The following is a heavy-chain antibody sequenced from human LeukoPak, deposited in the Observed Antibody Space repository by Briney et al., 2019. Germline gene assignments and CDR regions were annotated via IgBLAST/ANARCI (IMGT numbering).Heavy chain of an antibody. CDR3: ARDQSQASQGGYWNFDF. CDR1: GGSISSGGYY. J-gene: IGHJ2*01. CDR2: IYYSGST. Sequence: PSETLSLTCTVSGGSISSGGYYWSWIRQHPGKGLEWIGYIYYSGSTYYNPSLKSRVTISVDTSKNQFSLKLSSVTAADTAVYYFARDQSQASQGGYWNFDFWGRAALVTVS. V-gene: IGHV4-31*03. D-gene: IGHD3-16*01.